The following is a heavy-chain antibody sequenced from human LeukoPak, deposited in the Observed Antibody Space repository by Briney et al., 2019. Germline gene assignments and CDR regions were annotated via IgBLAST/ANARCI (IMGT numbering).Heavy chain of an antibody. V-gene: IGHV3-74*01. J-gene: IGHJ6*04. CDR3: ARPTTMRVRNAMDV. Sequence: GGSLRLSCAASGISFSNYWMHWVRQTPGKGLEWVSRIDTGGTITNYADSVKGRFTISRDNAKNTLSLQMNSLRVEDTAVYFCARPTTMRVRNAMDVWGKGTTVTVSS. CDR1: GISFSNYW. D-gene: IGHD4-17*01. CDR2: IDTGGTIT.